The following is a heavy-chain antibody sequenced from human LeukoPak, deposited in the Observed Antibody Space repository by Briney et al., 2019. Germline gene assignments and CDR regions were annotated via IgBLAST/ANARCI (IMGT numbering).Heavy chain of an antibody. V-gene: IGHV3-33*08. J-gene: IGHJ4*02. CDR2: ISDNGRRT. CDR1: GFTFRNFG. Sequence: LGGSLRLSCAASGFTFRNFGLNWVRQAPGKGLEWVAFISDNGRRTYYLESVEGLFTISRDDSKNTLHLQMNSLRVEDTAVYYCARDRIGKYSIDYWGQGTLVTVSS. D-gene: IGHD2-15*01. CDR3: ARDRIGKYSIDY.